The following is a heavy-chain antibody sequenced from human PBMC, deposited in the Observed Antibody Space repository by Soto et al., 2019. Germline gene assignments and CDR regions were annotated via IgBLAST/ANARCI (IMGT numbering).Heavy chain of an antibody. CDR3: ARDLWVEPELYYYGMDV. CDR1: GDSISSADYY. D-gene: IGHD1-1*01. V-gene: IGHV4-30-4*01. J-gene: IGHJ6*02. CDR2: IFYSGTT. Sequence: QVQLQESGPGLVRPSQTLSLTCTVSGDSISSADYYWRWISQIPGKGLEWIGHIFYSGTTYYNPSLTCRHTISVDTSKINFSRRRTYVTAADTAVYYCARDLWVEPELYYYGMDVGGQGATVTVSS.